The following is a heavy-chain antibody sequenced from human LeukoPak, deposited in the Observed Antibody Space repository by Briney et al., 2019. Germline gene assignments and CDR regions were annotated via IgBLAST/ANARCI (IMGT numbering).Heavy chain of an antibody. J-gene: IGHJ6*04. V-gene: IGHV3-48*03. CDR2: ISSSGSTI. CDR1: GFNFGSYS. D-gene: IGHD3-10*02. Sequence: GGSLRLSCAASGFNFGSYSMTWVRQAPGKGLEWVSYISSSGSTIYYADSVKGRFTISRDNAKNSLYLQMNSLRAEDTAVYYCAELGITMIGGVWGKGTTVTISS. CDR3: AELGITMIGGV.